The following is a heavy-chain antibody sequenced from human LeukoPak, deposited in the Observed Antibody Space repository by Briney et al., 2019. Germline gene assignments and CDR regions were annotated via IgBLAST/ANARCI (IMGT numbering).Heavy chain of an antibody. J-gene: IGHJ6*03. CDR3: ARAHGNYDFWSGYLYYMDV. Sequence: GGSLRLSCAASGFTFSSYWMSWVRQAPRKGLEWVANIKQDGSEQYYVDSVKGRFTISRDNAKNSLYLQMNSLRAEDTAVYYCARAHGNYDFWSGYLYYMDVWGKGTTVTVSS. CDR2: IKQDGSEQ. V-gene: IGHV3-7*01. CDR1: GFTFSSYW. D-gene: IGHD3-3*01.